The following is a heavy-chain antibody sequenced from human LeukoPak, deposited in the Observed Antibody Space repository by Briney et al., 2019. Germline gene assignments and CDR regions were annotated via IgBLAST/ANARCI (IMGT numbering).Heavy chain of an antibody. D-gene: IGHD5-12*01. CDR1: GGSISTYY. CDR3: ARRSGYEVLDY. CDR2: IYYSGST. Sequence: PSETLSLTCTVSGGSISTYYWSWIRQPPGKGLEWIGYIYYSGSTNYNPSLKSRVTISVDTSKNQFSLKLSSVTAADTAVYYCARRSGYEVLDYWGQGTLVTVSS. J-gene: IGHJ4*02. V-gene: IGHV4-59*08.